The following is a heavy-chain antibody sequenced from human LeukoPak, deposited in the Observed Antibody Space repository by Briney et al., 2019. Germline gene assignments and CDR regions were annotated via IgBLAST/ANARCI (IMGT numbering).Heavy chain of an antibody. Sequence: ESLKISCKGSGYSFTSYWIGWVRQMPGKGLEWMGIIYPGDSDTRYSPSFQGQVTISADKSISTAYLQWSSLKASDTTMYYCARHAAKVGSTLGMDYWGQGTLVTVSS. D-gene: IGHD6-25*01. V-gene: IGHV5-51*01. J-gene: IGHJ4*02. CDR3: ARHAAKVGSTLGMDY. CDR1: GYSFTSYW. CDR2: IYPGDSDT.